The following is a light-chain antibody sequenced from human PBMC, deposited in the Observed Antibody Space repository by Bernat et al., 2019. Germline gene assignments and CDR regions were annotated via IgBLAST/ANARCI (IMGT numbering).Light chain of an antibody. CDR2: QDT. CDR1: TLGNKY. J-gene: IGLJ3*02. Sequence: SYELTQPPSVSVSPGQTASITCSGDTLGNKYVCWYQQKPGQSPVLIVYQDTRRPSGIPERFSGSHSWNTATLTISGTQAMDGADYCCQAWDSSAAVFGGGTKLTVL. V-gene: IGLV3-1*01. CDR3: QAWDSSAAV.